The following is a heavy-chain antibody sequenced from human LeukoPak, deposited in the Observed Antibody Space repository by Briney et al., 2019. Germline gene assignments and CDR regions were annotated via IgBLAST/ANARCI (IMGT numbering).Heavy chain of an antibody. Sequence: GGSLRLSCGASGFTFSTYWMHWVRQAPGKGLVWVSRISPDGGATGYADSVRGRFTISRDNAKNPLYLQMNSLRAEDTAVYYCTRDFDAATGYWGQGTLVTVSS. CDR2: ISPDGGAT. D-gene: IGHD3-9*01. CDR3: TRDFDAATGY. CDR1: GFTFSTYW. J-gene: IGHJ4*02. V-gene: IGHV3-74*01.